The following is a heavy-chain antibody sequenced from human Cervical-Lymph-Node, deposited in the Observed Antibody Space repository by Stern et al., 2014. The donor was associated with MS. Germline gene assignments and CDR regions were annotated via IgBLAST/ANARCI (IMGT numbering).Heavy chain of an antibody. J-gene: IGHJ6*02. D-gene: IGHD3-3*01. CDR2: FDPEDGEP. CDR1: GYTLTELS. V-gene: IGHV1-24*01. Sequence: VQLVQSGAEVKKPGASVKVSCKVSGYTLTELSMHWVRQAPGKGLEWMGGFDPEDGEPTYAQKFQGRVTMTEDTSTDTAYMELSALRSEDTAVYYCATDRDDFRSGYSAPTKGYGLDVWGQGTTVTVTS. CDR3: ATDRDDFRSGYSAPTKGYGLDV.